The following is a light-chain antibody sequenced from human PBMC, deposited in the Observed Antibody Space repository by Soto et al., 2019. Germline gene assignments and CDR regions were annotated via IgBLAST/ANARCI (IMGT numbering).Light chain of an antibody. CDR1: QSITTD. V-gene: IGKV3-11*01. CDR2: DTS. Sequence: DIVLTQSPATLSLSPGEGATLSRRASQSITTDLSWYQQKPGQAPRLLIYDTSNRATGIPARFSGSGSGTDFTLTISSLEPEDFAVYYCQQRTQWPPTFGGGTKVE. J-gene: IGKJ4*01. CDR3: QQRTQWPPT.